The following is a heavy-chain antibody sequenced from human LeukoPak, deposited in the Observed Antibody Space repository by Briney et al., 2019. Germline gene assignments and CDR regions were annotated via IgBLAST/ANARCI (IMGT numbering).Heavy chain of an antibody. CDR3: ARAYGDYEGQYFDY. CDR1: GGTSSSYA. J-gene: IGHJ4*02. CDR2: INPSGGST. V-gene: IGHV1-46*01. D-gene: IGHD4-17*01. Sequence: ASVKVSCKASGGTSSSYAISWVRQAPGQGLGWMGIINPSGGSTSYAQKFQGRVTMTRDTSTSTVYMELSSLRSEDTAVYYCARAYGDYEGQYFDYWGQGTLVTVSS.